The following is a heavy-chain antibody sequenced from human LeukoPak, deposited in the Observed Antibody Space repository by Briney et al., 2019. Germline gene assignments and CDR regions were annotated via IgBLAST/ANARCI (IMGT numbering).Heavy chain of an antibody. D-gene: IGHD5-24*01. CDR1: GFTFSDYY. J-gene: IGHJ4*02. V-gene: IGHV3-11*04. Sequence: GGSLRLSCAASGFTFSDYYMSWIRQAPGKGLEWVSYISSSGSTIYYADSVKGRFTISRDNSKNTLYLQMNSLRAEDTAVYYCARCSRWLQSNLDYWGQGTLVTVSS. CDR3: ARCSRWLQSNLDY. CDR2: ISSSGSTI.